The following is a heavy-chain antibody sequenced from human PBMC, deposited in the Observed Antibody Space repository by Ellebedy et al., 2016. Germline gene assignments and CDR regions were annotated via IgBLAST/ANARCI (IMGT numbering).Heavy chain of an antibody. J-gene: IGHJ4*02. V-gene: IGHV1-2*02. D-gene: IGHD1-26*01. CDR2: INPNSGGT. CDR1: GYTFTGYY. Sequence: ASVKVSXXASGYTFTGYYMHWVRQAPGQGLEWMGWINPNSGGTNYAQKFQGRVTMTRDTSISTAYMELSRLRSDDTAVYYCARGPLPKVGATNYWGQGTLVTVSS. CDR3: ARGPLPKVGATNY.